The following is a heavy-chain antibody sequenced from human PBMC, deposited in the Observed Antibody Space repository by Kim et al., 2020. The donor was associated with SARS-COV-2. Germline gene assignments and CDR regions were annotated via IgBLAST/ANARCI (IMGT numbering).Heavy chain of an antibody. J-gene: IGHJ3*02. V-gene: IGHV4-59*01. CDR3: AGVSLRYFDWLSHAFDI. CDR2: IYYSGST. D-gene: IGHD3-9*01. CDR1: GGSISSYY. Sequence: SETLSLTCTVSGGSISSYYWSWIRQPPGKGLEWIRYIYYSGSTNYNPSLKSRVTISVDTSKNQFSLKLSSVTAADTAVYYCAGVSLRYFDWLSHAFDIWGQGTMVTVSS.